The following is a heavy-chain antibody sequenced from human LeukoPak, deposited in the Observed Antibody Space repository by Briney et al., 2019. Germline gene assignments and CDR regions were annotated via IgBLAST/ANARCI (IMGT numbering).Heavy chain of an antibody. CDR2: IYYTGGT. Sequence: PSETLSLTCTVSGGSISSTSSYWGWIHQPPGEGLEWVASIYYTGGTYYNPSLKSRVAISIDTSKNQFTLKLSSVTAADTAVYYCARRNYYFDYWGLGTLVAVSS. CDR1: GGSISSTSSY. J-gene: IGHJ4*02. V-gene: IGHV4-39*01. CDR3: ARRNYYFDY.